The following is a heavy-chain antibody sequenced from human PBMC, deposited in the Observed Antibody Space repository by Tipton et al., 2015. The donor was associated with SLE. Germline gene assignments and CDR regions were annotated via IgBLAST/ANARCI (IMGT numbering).Heavy chain of an antibody. D-gene: IGHD6-19*01. J-gene: IGHJ4*02. CDR2: ITATGGTT. CDR1: GFTFSSYA. Sequence: QLVQSGGGLVQPGRTLRLSCAASGFTFSSYAMSWVRQAPGKGLEWVSYITATGGTTHYADSVKGRFTISRDNSRNTLYLQMNTLRVDGTAVYYCANHQDYTSGWYGGYWGQGTLVTVSS. CDR3: ANHQDYTSGWYGGY. V-gene: IGHV3-23*04.